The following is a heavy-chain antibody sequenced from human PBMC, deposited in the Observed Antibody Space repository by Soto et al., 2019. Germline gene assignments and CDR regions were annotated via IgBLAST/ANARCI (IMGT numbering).Heavy chain of an antibody. Sequence: QVQLVQSGAEVKKPGASVKVSCKASGYTFTCYGFSWVRQAPGQGLEWMGWINGYTGNTHYAQKFQGRVTMTTDTSTSTAYMELWTLISDDTAVYYCARSWVTGKGGMDFWGQGTTVTVSS. CDR3: ARSWVTGKGGMDF. J-gene: IGHJ6*02. CDR2: INGYTGNT. V-gene: IGHV1-18*01. D-gene: IGHD3-16*01. CDR1: GYTFTCYG.